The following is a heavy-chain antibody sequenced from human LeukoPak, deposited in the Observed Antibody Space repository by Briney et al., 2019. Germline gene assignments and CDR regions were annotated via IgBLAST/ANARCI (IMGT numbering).Heavy chain of an antibody. CDR3: ARRPDTAAAGIDY. V-gene: IGHV4-31*03. D-gene: IGHD6-13*01. CDR1: GGSISSGGYY. CDR2: IYYSGST. Sequence: PSETLSLTCTVSGGSISSGGYYWSWIRQHPGKGLEWIGYIYYSGSTYYNPSLKSRVTISVDTSKNQFSLKLSSVTVADTAVYYCARRPDTAAAGIDYWGRGTLVTVSS. J-gene: IGHJ4*02.